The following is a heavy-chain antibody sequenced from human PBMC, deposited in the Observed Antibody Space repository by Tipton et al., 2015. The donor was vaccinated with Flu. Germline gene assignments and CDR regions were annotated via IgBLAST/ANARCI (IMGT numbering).Heavy chain of an antibody. D-gene: IGHD2-15*01. CDR1: GGSISSGGYY. CDR2: IYYSGST. CDR3: ARGDIVPEQDGMDV. J-gene: IGHJ6*02. Sequence: TLSLTCTVSGGSISSGGYYWSWIRQHPGKGLEWIGYIYYSGSTYYNPSLKSRVTISVDTSKNQFSLKLSSVTAADTAVYYCARGDIVPEQDGMDVWGQGTTVTVSS. V-gene: IGHV4-31*03.